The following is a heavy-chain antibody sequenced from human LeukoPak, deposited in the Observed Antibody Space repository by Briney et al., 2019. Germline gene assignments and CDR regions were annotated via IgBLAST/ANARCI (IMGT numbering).Heavy chain of an antibody. CDR1: GGSISSYY. V-gene: IGHV4-59*08. Sequence: PSETLSLTCSVSGGSISSYYWSWIRQPPGKGLEWIGYIYYSGSTNYNPSLKSRVTMSVDTSKNQFSLKLGSVTAADTAVYYCARYRAGDPQWGYYYYYMDVWGKGTTVTVSS. CDR2: IYYSGST. CDR3: ARYRAGDPQWGYYYYYMDV. J-gene: IGHJ6*03. D-gene: IGHD7-27*01.